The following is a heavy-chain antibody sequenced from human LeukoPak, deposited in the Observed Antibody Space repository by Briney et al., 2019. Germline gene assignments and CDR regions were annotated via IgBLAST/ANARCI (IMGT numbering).Heavy chain of an antibody. CDR2: IYYSGST. CDR1: GGSISSSSYY. CDR3: ARHNDGSSWYLGIDY. J-gene: IGHJ4*02. V-gene: IGHV4-39*01. D-gene: IGHD6-13*01. Sequence: SETLSLACTVSGGSISSSSYYWGWIRQPPGKGLEWIGSIYYSGSTYYNPSLKSRVTISVDTSKNQFSLKLSSVTAVDTAVYYCARHNDGSSWYLGIDYWGQGTLVTVSS.